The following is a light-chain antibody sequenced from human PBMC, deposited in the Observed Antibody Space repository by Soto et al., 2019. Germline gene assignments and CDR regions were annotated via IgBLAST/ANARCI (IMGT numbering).Light chain of an antibody. CDR1: QSVGSN. CDR3: QQYNGWPXXXT. J-gene: IGKJ2*01. CDR2: GAF. V-gene: IGKV3-15*01. Sequence: EVVMTQSPVTLSVSPGERAALSCRASQSVGSNVAWYQQKPGQAPSLLLYGAFNRATGIPARFSGSGSGTEFTLTISIMXXXXXAFYYCQQYNGWPXXXTFGXGT.